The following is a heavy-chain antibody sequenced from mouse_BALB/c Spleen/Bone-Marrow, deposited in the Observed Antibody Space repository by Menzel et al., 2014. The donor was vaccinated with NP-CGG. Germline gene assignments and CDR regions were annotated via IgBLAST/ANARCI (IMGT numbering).Heavy chain of an antibody. D-gene: IGHD1-1*01. CDR1: GYTFTSYV. CDR2: FNPYNDGT. CDR3: ARNYGSSYWYFDV. J-gene: IGHJ1*01. V-gene: IGHV1-14*01. Sequence: EVKVVESGPELVKPGASVKMSCKASGYTFTSYVMHWVKQKPGQGLEWIGYFNPYNDGTKYNEKFKGKATLTSDKSSSTAYMELSSLTSEDSAVYYCARNYGSSYWYFDVWGAGTTVTVSS.